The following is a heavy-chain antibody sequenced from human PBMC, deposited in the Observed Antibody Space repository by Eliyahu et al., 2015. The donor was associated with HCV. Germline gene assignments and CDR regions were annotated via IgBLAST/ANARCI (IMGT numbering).Heavy chain of an antibody. D-gene: IGHD3-22*01. CDR3: ANLGSSSGYSEGYYFDY. J-gene: IGHJ4*02. Sequence: EVQLVESGGGLVQPGGSLRLSCAASGFTFSSYAMSWVRQAPGKGLEWVSAISGSGGSTYYADSVKGRFTISRDNSKNTLYLQMNSLRAEDTAVYYCANLGSSSGYSEGYYFDYWGQGTLVTVSS. CDR2: ISGSGGST. CDR1: GFTFSSYA. V-gene: IGHV3-23*04.